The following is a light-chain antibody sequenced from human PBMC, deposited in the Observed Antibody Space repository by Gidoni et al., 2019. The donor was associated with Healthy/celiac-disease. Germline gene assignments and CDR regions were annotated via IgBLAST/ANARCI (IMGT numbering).Light chain of an antibody. CDR3: QQYGASPRT. J-gene: IGKJ1*01. CDR2: GAS. Sequence: EIVLTQSPGTLSLSPGERATHSCRASQSVSSSYLAWYQQKPGQAPRLLIYGASNRATGIPNRFSGSGSGTDFTLTISRLEPEDFAVYYCQQYGASPRTFGQGAKVEIK. CDR1: QSVSSSY. V-gene: IGKV3-20*01.